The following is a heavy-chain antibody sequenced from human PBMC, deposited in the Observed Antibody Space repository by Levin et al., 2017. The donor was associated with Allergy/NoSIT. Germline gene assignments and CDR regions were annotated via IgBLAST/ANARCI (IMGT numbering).Heavy chain of an antibody. CDR3: ARQPVNYDFWSGYGSWYFDY. CDR2: IYYSGST. V-gene: IGHV4-59*08. J-gene: IGHJ4*02. CDR1: GGSISSYY. D-gene: IGHD3-3*01. Sequence: TSETLSLICTVSGGSISSYYWSWIRQPPGKGLEWIGYIYYSGSTNYNPSLKSRVTISVDTSKNQFSLKLSSVTAADTAVYYCARQPVNYDFWSGYGSWYFDYWGQGTLVTVSS.